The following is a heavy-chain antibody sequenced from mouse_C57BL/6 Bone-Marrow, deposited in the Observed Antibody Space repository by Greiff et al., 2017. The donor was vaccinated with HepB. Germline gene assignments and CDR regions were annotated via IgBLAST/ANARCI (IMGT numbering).Heavy chain of an antibody. Sequence: QVQLQQPGAELVKPGASVKLSCKASGYTFTSYWMHWVKQRPGQGLEWIGMIHPNSGSTNYNEKFKSKATLTVDKSSSTAYMQLSSLTSEDSAVYYCARDDGGSSYCYFDVWGTGTTVTVSS. CDR3: ARDDGGSSYCYFDV. CDR1: GYTFTSYW. CDR2: IHPNSGST. V-gene: IGHV1-64*01. D-gene: IGHD1-1*02. J-gene: IGHJ1*03.